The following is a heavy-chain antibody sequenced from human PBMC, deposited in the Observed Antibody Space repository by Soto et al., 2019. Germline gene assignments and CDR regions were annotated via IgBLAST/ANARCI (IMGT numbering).Heavy chain of an antibody. V-gene: IGHV3-15*07. CDR1: GFTFSNAW. CDR3: TTYLVLLFLERLGVGRFDYYYGLDV. D-gene: IGHD3-3*01. J-gene: IGHJ6*02. CDR2: TKSKNNGVTT. Sequence: EVQLVESGGGLVKPGGSLRRACAASGFTFSNAWMYWVRQPPGTGLEWVGRTKSKNNGVTTDYSAPVKGRFPISRDDSKQTMYLQTNRLRCEDTSVYSCTTYLVLLFLERLGVGRFDYYYGLDVWGQGTRVTGSS.